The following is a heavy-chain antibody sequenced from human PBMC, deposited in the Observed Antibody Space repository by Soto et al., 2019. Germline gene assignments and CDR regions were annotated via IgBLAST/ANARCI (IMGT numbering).Heavy chain of an antibody. CDR3: EMIFTDAGFWDYFDY. V-gene: IGHV5-51*01. Sequence: GESLKISCNASGYDFSTHWIGWVRHMPGKGLQWMAIIYPSDSDTKYSPSFQGHVTISVDKSISTAYLQWSGLQASDSAKYYCEMIFTDAGFWDYFDYWGPGTLVTV. J-gene: IGHJ4*02. CDR2: IYPSDSDT. D-gene: IGHD3-3*01. CDR1: GYDFSTHW.